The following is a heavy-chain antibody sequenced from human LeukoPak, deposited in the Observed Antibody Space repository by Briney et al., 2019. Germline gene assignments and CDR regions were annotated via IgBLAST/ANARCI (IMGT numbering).Heavy chain of an antibody. Sequence: SETLSLTCTVSGSSISSYYWSWIRQPPGKGLEWIGYIYYSGSTNYNPSLKSRVTISVDTSKNQFSLKLSSVTAADTAVYYCARRIAAAGFWFDPWGQGTLVTVSS. CDR2: IYYSGST. CDR1: GSSISSYY. J-gene: IGHJ5*02. CDR3: ARRIAAAGFWFDP. V-gene: IGHV4-59*08. D-gene: IGHD6-13*01.